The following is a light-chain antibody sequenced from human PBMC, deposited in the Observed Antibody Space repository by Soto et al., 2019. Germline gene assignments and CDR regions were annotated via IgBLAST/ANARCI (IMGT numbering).Light chain of an antibody. CDR1: QSVSSSY. V-gene: IGKV3-20*01. CDR3: QQYGTSEII. CDR2: GAS. Sequence: EIVLTQSPATLSLSPGERATLSCRSSQSVSSSYLAWYQQKLGQAPRLLIYGASTRATGIPDRFSGSGSGTDFTLTISRLEPEDFAVFFCQQYGTSEIIFGQGTRLEIK. J-gene: IGKJ5*01.